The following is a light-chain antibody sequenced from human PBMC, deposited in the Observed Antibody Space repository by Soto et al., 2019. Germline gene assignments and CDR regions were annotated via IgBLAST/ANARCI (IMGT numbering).Light chain of an antibody. CDR1: QDINTW. CDR2: AAS. CDR3: QQASSFPFP. V-gene: IGKV1D-12*01. Sequence: DIQLTQSPSSVSASVGDRVTITCRASQDINTWLAWYQHKPGKAPKLLISAASSLHTGVPSRFSGSGSGTGFSLPISSLQPDDFATYYCQQASSFPFPFGPGTQVEIK. J-gene: IGKJ3*01.